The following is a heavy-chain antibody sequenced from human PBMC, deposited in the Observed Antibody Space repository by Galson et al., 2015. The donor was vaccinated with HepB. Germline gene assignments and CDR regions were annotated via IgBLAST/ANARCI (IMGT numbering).Heavy chain of an antibody. D-gene: IGHD3-10*01. J-gene: IGHJ4*01. CDR1: GFTFSSFA. Sequence: SLRLSCAASGFTFSSFAMSWVRQAPGKGLEWVSAISGSGGSTYYAESVKGRFTISRDNSKNTLYMQMNSLRAEDTAVYYCAKGDGSGSYYPFVGFDYWGHGTLVTVSS. V-gene: IGHV3-23*01. CDR2: ISGSGGST. CDR3: AKGDGSGSYYPFVGFDY.